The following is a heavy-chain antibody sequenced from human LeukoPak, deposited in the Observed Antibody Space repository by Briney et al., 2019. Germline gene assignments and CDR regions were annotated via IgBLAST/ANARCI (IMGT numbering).Heavy chain of an antibody. CDR2: IYYSGST. CDR3: ARDQWFGEEGWFDS. J-gene: IGHJ5*01. Sequence: SETLSLTCTGSGGSISSSSYYWGWLRQPPGKGLEWIGSIYYSGSTYYNPSLKSRVTISVDTSKNPFSLKLSSVTAADTAVYYCARDQWFGEEGWFDSWGQGTLVTVSS. CDR1: GGSISSSSYY. V-gene: IGHV4-39*07. D-gene: IGHD3-10*01.